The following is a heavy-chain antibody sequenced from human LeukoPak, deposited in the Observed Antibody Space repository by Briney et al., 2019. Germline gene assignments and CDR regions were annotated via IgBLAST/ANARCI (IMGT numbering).Heavy chain of an antibody. V-gene: IGHV3-74*01. Sequence: GGSLRLSCVASGFTFTSHWMHWVRHAPGKGLVCVSRIKSDGTYSDYGDSVRGRFTISRDNAKDTLYLQMNSLRVEDTAVYYCVRDDDQCGVDYWGRGTLVTVSS. CDR2: IKSDGTYS. D-gene: IGHD1-1*01. CDR1: GFTFTSHW. J-gene: IGHJ4*02. CDR3: VRDDDQCGVDY.